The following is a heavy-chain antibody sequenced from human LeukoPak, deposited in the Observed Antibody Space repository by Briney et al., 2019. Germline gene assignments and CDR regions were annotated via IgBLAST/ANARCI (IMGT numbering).Heavy chain of an antibody. V-gene: IGHV3-48*03. CDR1: GFMFRSYA. CDR3: ERDGLGVAAQDY. D-gene: IGHD2-15*01. CDR2: ISSSGTTI. Sequence: PGGSLRLSCVASGFMFRSYAMNWVRQAPGKGLEWLSYISSSGTTIYSADSVKGRFTISRDNAKNSLYLHMNSLRGDHTAAYYSERDGLGVAAQDYWGQGTLVTVSS. J-gene: IGHJ4*02.